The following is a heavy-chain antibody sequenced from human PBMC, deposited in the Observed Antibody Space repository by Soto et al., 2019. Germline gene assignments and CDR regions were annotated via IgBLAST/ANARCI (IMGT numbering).Heavy chain of an antibody. J-gene: IGHJ4*02. CDR2: IFSSGST. V-gene: IGHV4-4*07. D-gene: IGHD5-12*01. CDR1: GGSINTFY. CDR3: AREGSYSAYNFAHGIQLWSFDF. Sequence: SETLSLTCTVSGGSINTFYWSWVRQPSWNGLEWIGRIFSSGSTSFNPSLESRVAMSVDTSKNHFSLNLSSVTAADMAVYYCAREGSYSAYNFAHGIQLWSFDFWGQGALVTVSS.